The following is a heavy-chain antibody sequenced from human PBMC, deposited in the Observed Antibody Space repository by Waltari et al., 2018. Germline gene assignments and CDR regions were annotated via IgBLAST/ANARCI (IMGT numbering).Heavy chain of an antibody. D-gene: IGHD6-19*01. Sequence: QVQLVQSGAEVKKPGASVKVYCKASGYTLTSYDINWVRQATGQGLEWLGWMNPNSGNTGYAQKFQGRVTMTRNTSISTAYMELSSLRSEDTAVYYCARGYHRSIAVATPGYWGQGTLVTVSS. CDR3: ARGYHRSIAVATPGY. J-gene: IGHJ4*02. V-gene: IGHV1-8*01. CDR2: MNPNSGNT. CDR1: GYTLTSYD.